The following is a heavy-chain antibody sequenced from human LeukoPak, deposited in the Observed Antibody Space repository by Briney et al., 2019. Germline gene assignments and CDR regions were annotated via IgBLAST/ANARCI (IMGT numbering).Heavy chain of an antibody. Sequence: TSETLSLTCVVSGGSISSSWYYWGWIRQSPGKGLEWIGSISDTGSTLYNPSLKSRVTISVHTSKKQFSLKLTSVTAADSAVYYCARRGYYDSNGQYFFDYWGQGTLVTVSS. CDR2: ISDTGST. D-gene: IGHD3-22*01. CDR1: GGSISSSWYY. J-gene: IGHJ4*02. CDR3: ARRGYYDSNGQYFFDY. V-gene: IGHV4-39*01.